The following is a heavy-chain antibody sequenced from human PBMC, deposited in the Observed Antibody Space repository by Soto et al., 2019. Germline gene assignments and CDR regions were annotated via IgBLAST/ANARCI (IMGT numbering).Heavy chain of an antibody. Sequence: ASVKVSCQASGYTFTNYGLSWVRQAPGQGLEWMGWISAYNGNTNYAQKLQGRVTMTTDTSTSTAYMELRSLRSDGTAVDYCARDGGPYGMDLWGQGTPVTVP. J-gene: IGHJ6*02. CDR3: ARDGGPYGMDL. V-gene: IGHV1-18*04. CDR2: ISAYNGNT. D-gene: IGHD3-3*01. CDR1: GYTFTNYG.